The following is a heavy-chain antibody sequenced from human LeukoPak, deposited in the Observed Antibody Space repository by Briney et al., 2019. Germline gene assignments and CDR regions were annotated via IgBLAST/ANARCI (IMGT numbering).Heavy chain of an antibody. CDR3: ARNGYYYDSSGYYYHYGMDV. J-gene: IGHJ6*02. CDR1: GGSFSGYY. CDR2: INHSGST. V-gene: IGHV4-34*01. Sequence: SETLSLTCAVYGGSFSGYYWSWIRQPPGKGLEWIGEINHSGSTNYNPSLKSRVTIPVDTSKNQFSLKLSSVTAADTAVYYCARNGYYYDSSGYYYHYGMDVWGQGTTVTVSS. D-gene: IGHD3-22*01.